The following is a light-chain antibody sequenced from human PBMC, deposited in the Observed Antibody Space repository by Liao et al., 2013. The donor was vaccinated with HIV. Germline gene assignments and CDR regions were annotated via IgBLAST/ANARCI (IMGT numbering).Light chain of an antibody. CDR1: SIGSKS. CDR3: QAWDSSTGV. Sequence: SYELTQPSSLSVAPGKTARMTCGGNSIGSKSVHWYQQKPGQAPVLVISHDTDRPSGIPARFSASNSGNTATLTISGTQAMDEADYYCQAWDSSTGVFGGGTKLTVL. CDR2: HDT. J-gene: IGLJ3*02. V-gene: IGLV3-21*01.